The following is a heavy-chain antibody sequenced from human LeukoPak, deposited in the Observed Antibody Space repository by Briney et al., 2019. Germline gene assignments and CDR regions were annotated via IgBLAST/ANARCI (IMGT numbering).Heavy chain of an antibody. Sequence: SETLSLTCTVSGGSISSGGYYWRWIRQHPGKGLEWIGYIYYSGSTYYNPSLKSRVTISVDTSKNQFSLKLSSVTAADTAVYYCASGDYYGSGSYYGIPKAESFDYWGQGTLVTVSS. V-gene: IGHV4-31*03. CDR3: ASGDYYGSGSYYGIPKAESFDY. CDR1: GGSISSGGYY. J-gene: IGHJ4*02. D-gene: IGHD3-10*01. CDR2: IYYSGST.